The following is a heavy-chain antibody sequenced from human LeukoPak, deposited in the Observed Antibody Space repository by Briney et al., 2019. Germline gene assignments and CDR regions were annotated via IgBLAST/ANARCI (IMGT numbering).Heavy chain of an antibody. CDR1: GGSISTTDRY. Sequence: PSETLSLTCTVSGGSISTTDRYWGWVRQPPGKGLEWIGSIYYSGITYHNPSLESRVTISVDTSKNQFSLRLSSVTAADTAVYYCARHQEAMVRGVLYYMDVWGKGTTVTISS. D-gene: IGHD3-10*01. V-gene: IGHV4-39*01. CDR3: ARHQEAMVRGVLYYMDV. CDR2: IYYSGIT. J-gene: IGHJ6*03.